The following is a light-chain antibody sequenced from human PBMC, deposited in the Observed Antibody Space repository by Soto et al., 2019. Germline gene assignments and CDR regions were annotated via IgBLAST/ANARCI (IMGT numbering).Light chain of an antibody. V-gene: IGLV1-40*01. Sequence: QSVLTQPPSVAGAPGQRVTISCTGSSSNIGAGYDVHWYQQLPGTAPTLLISGNSNRPSGVPDRFSVSKSGTSASLAITGLQAEDEADYCCQSYDSSLSVVVFGGGTKLTVL. CDR2: GNS. CDR3: QSYDSSLSVVV. CDR1: SSNIGAGYD. J-gene: IGLJ2*01.